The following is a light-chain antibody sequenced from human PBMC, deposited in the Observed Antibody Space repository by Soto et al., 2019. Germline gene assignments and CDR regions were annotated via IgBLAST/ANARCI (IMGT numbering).Light chain of an antibody. V-gene: IGKV1-39*01. CDR1: QSINTY. CDR2: AAS. CDR3: QQSYGTLIT. Sequence: DIQMTQSPSSLSASVGDRVTITCRASQSINTYLNWYQQRPGKAPNLLIYAASSLQSGVPSRFSGSGSGTDFTLTISSLQPEDFATYYCQQSYGTLITFGQGTRLGIK. J-gene: IGKJ5*01.